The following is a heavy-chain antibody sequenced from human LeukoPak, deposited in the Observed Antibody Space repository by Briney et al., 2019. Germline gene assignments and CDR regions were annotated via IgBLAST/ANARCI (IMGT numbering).Heavy chain of an antibody. Sequence: ASVKVSCKASGYTFTSYYVHWVRQAPGQGLEWMGIINPSGGTTNHALKFQGRVTMTRDASTNTVYMDLSSLRSEDTAVYYCARDLAVGGHFDYWGQGTLVTVSS. CDR1: GYTFTSYY. V-gene: IGHV1-46*01. CDR3: ARDLAVGGHFDY. CDR2: INPSGGTT. J-gene: IGHJ4*02. D-gene: IGHD6-19*01.